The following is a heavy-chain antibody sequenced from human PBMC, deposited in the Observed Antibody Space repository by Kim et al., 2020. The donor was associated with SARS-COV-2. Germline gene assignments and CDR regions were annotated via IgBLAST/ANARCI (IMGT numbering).Heavy chain of an antibody. V-gene: IGHV3-30*04. Sequence: GGSLRLSCAASGFTFSSYAMHWVRQAPGKGLEWVAVISYDGSNKYYADSVKGRFTISRDNSKNTLYLQMNGLRAEDTAVYYCARVTYCGGDCYSSLFDYWGQGTLVTVSS. J-gene: IGHJ4*02. CDR3: ARVTYCGGDCYSSLFDY. CDR2: ISYDGSNK. CDR1: GFTFSSYA. D-gene: IGHD2-21*02.